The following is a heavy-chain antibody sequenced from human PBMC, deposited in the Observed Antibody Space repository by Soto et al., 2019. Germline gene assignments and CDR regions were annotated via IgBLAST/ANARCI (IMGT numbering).Heavy chain of an antibody. Sequence: SGPTLVNPTQTLTLTCTFSGFSLSTSGMCVSWIRQPPGKALEWLALIDWDDDKYYSTSLKTRLTMSKDTSKKQVVLTITNLGPVDPATDYCARIRDTSFDYWRQGTLVSVSS. CDR3: ARIRDTSFDY. CDR1: GFSLSTSGMC. J-gene: IGHJ4*02. V-gene: IGHV2-70*01. D-gene: IGHD5-18*01. CDR2: IDWDDDK.